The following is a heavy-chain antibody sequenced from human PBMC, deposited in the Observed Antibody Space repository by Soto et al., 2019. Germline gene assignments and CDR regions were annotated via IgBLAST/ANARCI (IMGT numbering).Heavy chain of an antibody. CDR3: GAQDYGAKGYYFET. CDR1: SGSISSSSSY. V-gene: IGHV4-39*01. J-gene: IGHJ4*02. D-gene: IGHD4-17*01. Sequence: QLQLQESGPGLVKPSETLSLTCTVSSGSISSSSSYWSWIRQPPGKGLEWIGSIYYSGNTYYNPSLKSRVTISIDSSKTQSSLKLNSVTTADTAVYNCGAQDYGAKGYYFETWGQGTLVTVSS. CDR2: IYYSGNT.